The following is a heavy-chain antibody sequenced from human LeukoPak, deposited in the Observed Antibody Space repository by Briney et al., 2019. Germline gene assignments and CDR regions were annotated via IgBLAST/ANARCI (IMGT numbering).Heavy chain of an antibody. CDR3: AKDEDT. CDR1: GFTFSNYN. CDR2: IGTSSSTI. J-gene: IGHJ5*02. V-gene: IGHV3-48*01. Sequence: HAGGSLRLSCAASGFTFSNYNMNWVRQAPGKGPEWVSYIGTSSSTIYYADSVKGRFTISRDNSKNTLYLQMNSLRAEDTAVDYCAKDEDTWGQGTLVTVSS.